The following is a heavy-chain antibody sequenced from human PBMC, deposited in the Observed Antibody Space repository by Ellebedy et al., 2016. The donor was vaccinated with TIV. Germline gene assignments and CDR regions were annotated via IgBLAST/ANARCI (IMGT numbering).Heavy chain of an antibody. Sequence: AASVKVSCKASGYTFINYGISWVRQAPGQGLEWKGWISAYNGNTKYAQKLQGRITMTTDTSTSTAYMELRSLRSDDTAVYYCARVTTMVRGVIRCLDVWGHGTTVTVSS. V-gene: IGHV1-18*01. CDR2: ISAYNGNT. J-gene: IGHJ6*02. D-gene: IGHD3-10*01. CDR1: GYTFINYG. CDR3: ARVTTMVRGVIRCLDV.